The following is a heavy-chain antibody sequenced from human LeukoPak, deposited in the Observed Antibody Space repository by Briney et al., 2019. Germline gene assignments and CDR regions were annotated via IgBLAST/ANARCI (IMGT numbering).Heavy chain of an antibody. D-gene: IGHD3-3*01. CDR2: IYTSGST. Sequence: SQTLSLTCTVSGGSISSGSYYWSWIRQPAGKGLEWIGRIYTSGSTNYNPSLKSRVTISVDTSKNQFSLRLSSVTAADTAVYYCAREGANYDSPTGWFDPWGQGTLVTVSS. V-gene: IGHV4-61*02. CDR3: AREGANYDSPTGWFDP. CDR1: GGSISSGSYY. J-gene: IGHJ5*02.